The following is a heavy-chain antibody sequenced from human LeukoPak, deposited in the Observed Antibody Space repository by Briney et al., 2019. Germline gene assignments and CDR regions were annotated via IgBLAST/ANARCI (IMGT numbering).Heavy chain of an antibody. D-gene: IGHD2-15*01. CDR1: GFTFSSYG. CDR2: ISYDGSNK. Sequence: PGGSLRLSCAASGFTFSSYGMHWVRQAPGKGLEWVAVISYDGSNKYYADSVKGRFTISRDNSKNTLYLQMNSLRAEDTAVYYCARELLGMDVWGKGTTVTVSS. J-gene: IGHJ6*04. V-gene: IGHV3-30*03. CDR3: ARELLGMDV.